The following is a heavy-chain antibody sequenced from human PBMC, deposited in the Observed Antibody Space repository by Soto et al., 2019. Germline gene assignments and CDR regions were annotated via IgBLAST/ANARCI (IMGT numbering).Heavy chain of an antibody. CDR1: GFTFTSYD. CDR2: ILHDGSAE. Sequence: GGSLRLSCAASGFTFTSYDMHWVRQAPGKGLEWMALILHDGSAEYYADSVKGRFTISRDNSRSTLYLQMNSLRAEDTAVYYCARSRAAYSLYFYYGMDGWGQGTTVTVSS. J-gene: IGHJ6*02. D-gene: IGHD4-4*01. V-gene: IGHV3-30*03. CDR3: ARSRAAYSLYFYYGMDG.